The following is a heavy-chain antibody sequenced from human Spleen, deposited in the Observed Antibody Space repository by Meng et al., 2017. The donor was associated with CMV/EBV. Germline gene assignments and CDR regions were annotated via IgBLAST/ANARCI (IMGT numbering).Heavy chain of an antibody. J-gene: IGHJ4*02. CDR1: GYTFTSYA. CDR3: ARHQTPSGWYPPDY. D-gene: IGHD6-19*01. Sequence: ASVKVSCKASGYTFTSYAITWVRQAPGQGLEWVGWITTNNGYTTYEQKLRDRITMTRYTSTTTAYMELRSLRSDDTAIYYCARHQTPSGWYPPDYWGQGTLVTVSS. V-gene: IGHV1-18*01. CDR2: ITTNNGYT.